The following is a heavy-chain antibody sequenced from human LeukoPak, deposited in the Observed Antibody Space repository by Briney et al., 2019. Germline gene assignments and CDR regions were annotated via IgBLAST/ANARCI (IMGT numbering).Heavy chain of an antibody. Sequence: GGSLRLSCAASGCTFSNYAMTWVRQAPGKGLEWVSLIRASGGSTYYADSVKGRFTISRDNSKNTLYLQMNSLRADDTAVYYCAKGVWDYAYDYWGQGTRVTVSS. D-gene: IGHD4-17*01. CDR3: AKGVWDYAYDY. CDR1: GCTFSNYA. V-gene: IGHV3-23*01. J-gene: IGHJ4*02. CDR2: IRASGGST.